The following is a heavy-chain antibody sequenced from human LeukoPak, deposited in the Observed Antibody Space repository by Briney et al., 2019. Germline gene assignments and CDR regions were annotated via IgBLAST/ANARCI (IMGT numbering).Heavy chain of an antibody. CDR2: IRSKAYGGTT. CDR3: TRDRDIVVVPAATALIDY. CDR1: GFTFGDYA. D-gene: IGHD2-2*01. J-gene: IGHJ4*02. V-gene: IGHV3-49*04. Sequence: PGGSLRLSCTASGFTFGDYAMSWVRQAPGKGLEWVGIIRSKAYGGTTEYAASVKGRFTISRDDSKSIAYLQMNSLKTEDTAVYYCTRDRDIVVVPAATALIDYWGQGTLVTVSS.